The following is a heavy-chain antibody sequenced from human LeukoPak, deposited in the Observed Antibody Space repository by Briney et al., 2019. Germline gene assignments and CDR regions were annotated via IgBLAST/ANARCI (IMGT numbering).Heavy chain of an antibody. V-gene: IGHV3-74*01. J-gene: IGHJ4*02. D-gene: IGHD6-13*01. CDR1: GFTFSSYW. Sequence: PGGSLRLSCAASGFTFSSYWMHWVRHAPGKGLVWVSRISSDGSGTNYADSVKGRFTISRDNAKSALYLQMNSLRAEDTAVYYCARGGLSSSFDYWGQGTLVTVSS. CDR3: ARGGLSSSFDY. CDR2: ISSDGSGT.